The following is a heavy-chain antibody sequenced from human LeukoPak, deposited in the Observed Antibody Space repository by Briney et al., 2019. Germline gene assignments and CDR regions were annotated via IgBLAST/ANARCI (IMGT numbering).Heavy chain of an antibody. Sequence: ASVKVSCKASGYTFTGYYMHWVRQAPGQGLEWMGIINPSGGSTNYAQKFQGRVIMTRDMSTSTVYMELSSLRSEDTAVYYCARGGYYYDSSGNIHDAFDIWGQGTMVTVSS. J-gene: IGHJ3*02. CDR2: INPSGGST. V-gene: IGHV1-46*01. CDR1: GYTFTGYY. D-gene: IGHD3-22*01. CDR3: ARGGYYYDSSGNIHDAFDI.